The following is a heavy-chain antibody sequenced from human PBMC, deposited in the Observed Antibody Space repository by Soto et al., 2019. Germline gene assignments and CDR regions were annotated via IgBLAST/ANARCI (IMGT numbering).Heavy chain of an antibody. J-gene: IGHJ6*02. Sequence: SQTLSLTCAISGDSVSSNSAAWNWIRQSPSRGLERLGRTYYRSKWYNDYAVSVKSRITINSDTSKNQFSLQLNSVTPEDTAVYYCAREGANYDFWKPYYYGMDVWGQGTTVTVSS. CDR1: GDSVSSNSAA. CDR3: AREGANYDFWKPYYYGMDV. V-gene: IGHV6-1*01. D-gene: IGHD3-3*01. CDR2: TYYRSKWYN.